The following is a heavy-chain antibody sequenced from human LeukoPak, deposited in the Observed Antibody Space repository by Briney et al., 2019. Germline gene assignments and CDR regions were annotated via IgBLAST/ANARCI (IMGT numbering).Heavy chain of an antibody. CDR3: ARGTGAYYYGMDV. Sequence: PGGSLRLSCAASGFTFSSNGLHWVRQAPGKGLEWVAIIWYDGSDKYYADSVKGRFTISRDNSKNTLYLQMNSLSAEDTAVYYCARGTGAYYYGMDVWGQGTTVTVSS. CDR1: GFTFSSNG. D-gene: IGHD7-27*01. CDR2: IWYDGSDK. J-gene: IGHJ6*02. V-gene: IGHV3-33*01.